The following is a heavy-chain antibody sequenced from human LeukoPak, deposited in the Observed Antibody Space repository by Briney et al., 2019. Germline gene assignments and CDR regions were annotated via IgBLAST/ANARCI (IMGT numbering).Heavy chain of an antibody. CDR3: ARNSRYSSGIKTGYYYGMDV. CDR1: NYTFTTYG. D-gene: IGHD6-19*01. Sequence: ASVKVSCKASNYTFTTYGITWVRQAPGQGLEWMGWISTYTGDTNYAQQLQARVTMTTDTSTGTAYMDLRSLRSDDTAVYYCARNSRYSSGIKTGYYYGMDVWGQGTTVTVSS. V-gene: IGHV1-18*01. CDR2: ISTYTGDT. J-gene: IGHJ6*02.